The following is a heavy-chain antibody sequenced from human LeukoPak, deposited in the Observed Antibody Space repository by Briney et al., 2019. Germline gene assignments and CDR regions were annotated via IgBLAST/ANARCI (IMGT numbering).Heavy chain of an antibody. CDR1: GVTFSNYE. CDR2: ISSGNDPI. CDR3: ARGYLSYGSGSYKIDY. J-gene: IGHJ4*02. Sequence: GGSLRLSCAASGVTFSNYEMNWVRQAPGKGLEWVSYISSGNDPIYYADSVKGRFTISRDNAKNSLYLQMNSLRAEDTAVYYCARGYLSYGSGSYKIDYWGQGTLVTVSS. V-gene: IGHV3-48*03. D-gene: IGHD3-10*01.